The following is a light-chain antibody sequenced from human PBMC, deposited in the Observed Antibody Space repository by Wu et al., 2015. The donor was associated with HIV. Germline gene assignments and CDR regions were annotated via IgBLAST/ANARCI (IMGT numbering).Light chain of an antibody. Sequence: QMTQSPSSVSAFVGDRVTITCRASQDISNWLVWYQQKPGKGPKLLISAASNLQSGVPSRFSGSGSGTDFTLTISNLQPADFATYFCQQYNYYPVTFGGGTKVEIK. CDR3: QQYNYYPVT. J-gene: IGKJ4*01. CDR1: QDISNW. CDR2: AAS. V-gene: IGKV1-12*01.